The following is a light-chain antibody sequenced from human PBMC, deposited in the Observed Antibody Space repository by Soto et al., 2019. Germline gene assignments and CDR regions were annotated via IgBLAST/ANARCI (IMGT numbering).Light chain of an antibody. CDR2: DVS. CDR3: NSYTSSSTYV. Sequence: SVLTHPASGFGAPRQAIPISYTGNTSDFGRYNYVSWYQQHPGKAPKLIIYDVSNRPSGVSNRFSGSKSGNTASLTISGLQAEDEADYYCNSYTSSSTYVFGTGDQGHRP. CDR1: TSDFGRYNY. V-gene: IGLV2-14*01. J-gene: IGLJ1*01.